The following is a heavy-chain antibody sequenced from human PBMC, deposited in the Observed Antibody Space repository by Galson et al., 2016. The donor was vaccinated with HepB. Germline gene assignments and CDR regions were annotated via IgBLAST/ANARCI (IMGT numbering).Heavy chain of an antibody. CDR3: ARDLILGRIPV. J-gene: IGHJ4*02. Sequence: SVKVSCKASGGSFTTFDISWVRQAPGQGLEWMGGIVPIFGAAKQAPKLQDRDTITADESTSTVYMDLSSLRSSDTFVYYCARDLILGRIPVWGQGTLVTVSS. CDR2: IVPIFGAA. D-gene: IGHD3/OR15-3a*01. V-gene: IGHV1-69*13. CDR1: GGSFTTFD.